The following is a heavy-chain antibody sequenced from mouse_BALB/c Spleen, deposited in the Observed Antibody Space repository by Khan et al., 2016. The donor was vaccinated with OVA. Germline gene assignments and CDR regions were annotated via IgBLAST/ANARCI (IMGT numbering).Heavy chain of an antibody. J-gene: IGHJ4*01. Sequence: QVQLKESGPGLVAPSQSLSITCTVSGFSLTGYGVNWVRQPPGKGLEWLGMIWSDGSTDYNSALKSRLSISKDNSKSPVILKMNSLQTDDTARYYCARDKGNPYAMDYWGQGTSVTVSS. D-gene: IGHD2-1*01. CDR1: GFSLTGYG. CDR3: ARDKGNPYAMDY. V-gene: IGHV2-6-7*01. CDR2: IWSDGST.